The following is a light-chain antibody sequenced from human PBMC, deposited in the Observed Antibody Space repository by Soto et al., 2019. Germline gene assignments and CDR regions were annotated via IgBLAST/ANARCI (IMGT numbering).Light chain of an antibody. V-gene: IGLV1-40*01. J-gene: IGLJ1*01. CDR3: KSYDRRLSAYV. CDR1: NSNIGAGYD. Sequence: QSVLTQPPSVSGAPGQRVTISCTGSNSNIGAGYDVHWYLQLPGTAPKLLVYTNNNRPSGVPDRFSGSKSGTSASLAITGLQAEDEADYYCKSYDRRLSAYVFGTGTKVTVL. CDR2: TNN.